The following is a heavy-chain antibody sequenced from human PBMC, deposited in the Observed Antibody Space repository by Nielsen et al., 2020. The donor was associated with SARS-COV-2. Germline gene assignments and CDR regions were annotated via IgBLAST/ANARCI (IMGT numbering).Heavy chain of an antibody. V-gene: IGHV5-10-1*01. CDR2: IDPSDSYT. D-gene: IGHD2-2*01. Sequence: GESLKISCKGSGYSFTSYWISWVRQMPGKGLEWMGRIDPSDSYTNYSPSFQGHVTISADKSIITAYLQWSSLKASDTAMYYCARLCSSTSCYFRHMDVWGKGTTVTVSS. CDR1: GYSFTSYW. CDR3: ARLCSSTSCYFRHMDV. J-gene: IGHJ6*03.